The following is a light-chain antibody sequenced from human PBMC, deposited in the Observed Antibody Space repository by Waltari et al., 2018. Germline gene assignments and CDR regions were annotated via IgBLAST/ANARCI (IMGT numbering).Light chain of an antibody. CDR3: SSFTNSNTWL. Sequence: QSALTQPASVSGSPGQSITISCTGTTSDVGGYDYGSWYQHHPGKAPKLMIYEVSNRPSGVSNRFSGSKSGNTASLTISGLQAEDEADYYCSSFTNSNTWLFGGGTKLTVL. CDR2: EVS. J-gene: IGLJ3*02. CDR1: TSDVGGYDY. V-gene: IGLV2-14*01.